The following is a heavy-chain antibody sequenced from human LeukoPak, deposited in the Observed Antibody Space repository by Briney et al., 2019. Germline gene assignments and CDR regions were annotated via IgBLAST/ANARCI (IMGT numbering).Heavy chain of an antibody. D-gene: IGHD6-6*01. CDR2: ISGSGGST. Sequence: PGGSLRLSCAASGFTFSSYAMSWVRQAPGKGLEGVSAISGSGGSTYYADSVKGRFTISRDNSKTTLYLQMNSLRAEDTAVYYCAKFQIAARPVSPLDYWGQGTLVTVSS. J-gene: IGHJ4*02. CDR3: AKFQIAARPVSPLDY. V-gene: IGHV3-23*01. CDR1: GFTFSSYA.